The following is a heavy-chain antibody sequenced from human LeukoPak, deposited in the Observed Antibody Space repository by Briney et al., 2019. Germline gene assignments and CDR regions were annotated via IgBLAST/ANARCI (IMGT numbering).Heavy chain of an antibody. J-gene: IGHJ6*03. V-gene: IGHV4-59*01. CDR2: IYYSGST. CDR1: GGSISSYY. D-gene: IGHD3-3*01. CDR3: ARVSDFWSGTLNYYYYYIDV. Sequence: PSETLSLTCTVSGGSISSYYWSWLRQPPGKGLEWIGYIYYSGSTNYNPSLKSRVTISVDTSKNQFSLKLSSVTAADTAVYYCARVSDFWSGTLNYYYYYIDVWGKGTTVTVSS.